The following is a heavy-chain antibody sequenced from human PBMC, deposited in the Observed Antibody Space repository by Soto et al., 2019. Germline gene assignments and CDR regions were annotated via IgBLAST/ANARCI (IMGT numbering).Heavy chain of an antibody. V-gene: IGHV3-21*01. CDR3: ARGAFDI. J-gene: IGHJ3*02. Sequence: DVQLVESGGGLVKPGGSLRLSCSASGFTFSTYSMNWVRQALGKGLEWVSSINESGDYSSDADSVKGRFTISRDNAKNSLYLQMNSLRVEDTAVYSCARGAFDIWGQGTMVTVSS. CDR2: INESGDYS. CDR1: GFTFSTYS.